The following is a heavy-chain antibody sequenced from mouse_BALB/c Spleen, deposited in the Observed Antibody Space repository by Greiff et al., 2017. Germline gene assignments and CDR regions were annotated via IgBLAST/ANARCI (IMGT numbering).Heavy chain of an antibody. CDR1: GFTFNTYA. Sequence: EVKVVESGGGLVQPKGSLKLSCAASGFTFNTYAMHWVCQAPGKGLEWVARIRSKSNNYATYYADSVKDRFTISRDDSQSMLYLQMNNLKTEDTAMYYCVREGDGWFAYWGQGTLVTVSA. J-gene: IGHJ3*01. D-gene: IGHD3-3*01. V-gene: IGHV10-3*03. CDR3: VREGDGWFAY. CDR2: IRSKSNNYAT.